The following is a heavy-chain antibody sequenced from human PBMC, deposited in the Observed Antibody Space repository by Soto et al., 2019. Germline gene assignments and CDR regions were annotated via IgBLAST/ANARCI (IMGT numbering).Heavy chain of an antibody. CDR1: GYTLTELS. J-gene: IGHJ4*02. V-gene: IGHV1-24*01. D-gene: IGHD2-2*01. CDR3: TARYCISTSCFLLDY. Sequence: GASVKVSCKVSGYTLTELSIHWVRQAPGKGLEWMGGFDPEDGETIYAQKFQGRVTMTEDTSTDTAYMELSSLRSEDTAVYYCTARYCISTSCFLLDYWGQGTLVTVSS. CDR2: FDPEDGET.